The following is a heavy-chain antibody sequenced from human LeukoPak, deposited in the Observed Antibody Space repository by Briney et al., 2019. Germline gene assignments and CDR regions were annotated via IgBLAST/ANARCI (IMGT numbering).Heavy chain of an antibody. V-gene: IGHV3-23*01. CDR2: ISGSGGST. Sequence: RPGGSLRLSCAASGFTFSSYAMSWVRQAPGKGLEWVSGISGSGGSTYYADSVKGRFTISRDNSKHTLYLQMNSLGAEDTAVYSCAKMSGITMIRGGISFDFWGQGTLVTVSS. J-gene: IGHJ4*02. CDR3: AKMSGITMIRGGISFDF. CDR1: GFTFSSYA. D-gene: IGHD3-10*01.